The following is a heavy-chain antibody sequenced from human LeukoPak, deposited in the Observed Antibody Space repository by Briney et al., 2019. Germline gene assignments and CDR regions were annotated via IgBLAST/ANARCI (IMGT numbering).Heavy chain of an antibody. D-gene: IGHD1-26*01. J-gene: IGHJ3*02. CDR2: IYTSGGT. CDR1: GGSISSGSYY. CDR3: ARTPAGEPDAFDI. V-gene: IGHV4-61*02. Sequence: PSETLSLTCTVSGGSISSGSYYWSWIRQPAGKGLEWIGRIYTSGGTNYNPSLNNGVTISVDTSKNHFSLKLSSVTAADTAVYYCARTPAGEPDAFDIWGQGTMVTVSS.